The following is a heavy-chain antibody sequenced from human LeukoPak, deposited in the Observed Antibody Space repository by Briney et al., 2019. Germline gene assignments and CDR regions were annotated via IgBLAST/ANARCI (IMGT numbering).Heavy chain of an antibody. CDR2: INPNSGGT. CDR3: ATFIVGATEYYFDY. CDR1: GYTFTGYY. J-gene: IGHJ4*02. Sequence: ASVKVSCKASGYTFTGYYMHWVRQAPGQGLEWMGWINPNSGGTNYAQKFQGRVTMTRDTSISTAYMELSRLRSDDTAVYYCATFIVGATEYYFDYWGQGTLVTVSS. V-gene: IGHV1-2*02. D-gene: IGHD1-26*01.